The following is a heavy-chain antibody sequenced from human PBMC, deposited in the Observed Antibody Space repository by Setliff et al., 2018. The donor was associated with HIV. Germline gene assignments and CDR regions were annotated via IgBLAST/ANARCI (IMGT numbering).Heavy chain of an antibody. V-gene: IGHV4-61*09. Sequence: PSETLSLTCTVSGDSISSGSYFWIWIRQPAGKGLEWIGHISTTGSTNYNPSLKSRVTISVDTSMDQLSLKLNSVTAADTAVYYCAAASSWDPLLDYWGQGTLVTVSS. D-gene: IGHD6-13*01. CDR3: AAASSWDPLLDY. J-gene: IGHJ4*02. CDR2: ISTTGST. CDR1: GDSISSGSYF.